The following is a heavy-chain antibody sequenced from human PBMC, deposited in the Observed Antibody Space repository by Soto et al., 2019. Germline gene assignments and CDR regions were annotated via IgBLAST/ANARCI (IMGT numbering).Heavy chain of an antibody. D-gene: IGHD1-26*01. CDR2: ISTNGDST. CDR3: ARGVGSSRSWDYFDY. J-gene: IGHJ4*02. CDR1: GFTFNTYP. Sequence: EVPVVESGGDLVQPGGSLRLSCTASGFTFNTYPMHWVRQAPGKGLEYVSAISTNGDSTYYANSVQGRFTISRDNSKNTLYLQMDSLRADDTAIYYCARGVGSSRSWDYFDYWGQGTLVTVSS. V-gene: IGHV3-64*01.